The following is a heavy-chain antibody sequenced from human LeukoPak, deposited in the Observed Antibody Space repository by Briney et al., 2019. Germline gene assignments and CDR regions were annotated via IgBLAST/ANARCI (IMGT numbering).Heavy chain of an antibody. CDR2: IKQDGSEK. V-gene: IGHV3-7*01. CDR3: ARSGLNRFDY. D-gene: IGHD2-15*01. J-gene: IGHJ4*02. CDR1: GFTFGTYS. Sequence: GGSLRLSCSASGFTFGTYSMNWVRQAPGKGLEWVANIKQDGSEKYYVDSVKGRFTISRDNAKNSLYLQMNSLRAEDTAVYYCARSGLNRFDYWGQGTLVTVSS.